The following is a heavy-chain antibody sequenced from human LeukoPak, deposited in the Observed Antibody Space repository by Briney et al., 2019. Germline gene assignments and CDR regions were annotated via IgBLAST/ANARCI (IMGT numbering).Heavy chain of an antibody. D-gene: IGHD1-1*01. CDR1: AFTFSTYG. CDR2: ISYDGSNK. J-gene: IGHJ5*02. CDR3: ARGPNWNEYRWFDP. V-gene: IGHV3-30*03. Sequence: GGSLRLSCAASAFTFSTYGIHWVRQAPGKGLEXXXVISYDGSNKYYADSVKGRFSISRDNSKNTLFLQMNRLRAEDTAVYYCARGPNWNEYRWFDPWGQGTLVTVSS.